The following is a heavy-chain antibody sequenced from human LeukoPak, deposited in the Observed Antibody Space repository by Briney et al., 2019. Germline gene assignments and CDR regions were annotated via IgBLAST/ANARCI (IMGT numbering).Heavy chain of an antibody. CDR3: ARHVSGSYSYYYYYMYV. D-gene: IGHD1-26*01. J-gene: IGHJ6*03. V-gene: IGHV4-34*01. CDR2: INHSGST. Sequence: SETLSLTCAVYGGSFSGYYWSWIRQPPGKGLEWIGEINHSGSTNYNPSLKSRVTISVDTSKNQFSLKLSSVTAADTAVYYCARHVSGSYSYYYYYMYVWGKGTTVTISS. CDR1: GGSFSGYY.